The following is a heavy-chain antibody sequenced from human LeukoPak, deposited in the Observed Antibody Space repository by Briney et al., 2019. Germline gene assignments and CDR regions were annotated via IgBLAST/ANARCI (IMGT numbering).Heavy chain of an antibody. CDR1: GYIFSNYW. CDR2: IYPGDSDT. D-gene: IGHD3-10*01. V-gene: IGHV5-51*01. Sequence: GESLKISCKGSGYIFSNYWIAWVRQMPGKGLEWMGVIYPGDSDTRYSPSFEGQVTISADKSINSAYLQWSSLKASDTAMYYCTRAELLWCGDPFDYWGQGTLVTVSS. CDR3: TRAELLWCGDPFDY. J-gene: IGHJ4*02.